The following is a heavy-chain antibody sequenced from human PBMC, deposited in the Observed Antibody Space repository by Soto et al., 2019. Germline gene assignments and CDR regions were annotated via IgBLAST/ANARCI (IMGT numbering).Heavy chain of an antibody. D-gene: IGHD6-25*01. CDR3: TTDPATFGRSDLDY. CDR2: INFDGTDT. Sequence: GSLRRSCVGSGLTFTSVYMHWVRQVPGKGLVWVSRINFDGTDTNYADSVKGRFTIYRDNTKNTLFLQMNSLSVEDTGIYYCTTDPATFGRSDLDYWGLGTLVTVSS. V-gene: IGHV3-74*01. CDR1: GLTFTSVY. J-gene: IGHJ4*02.